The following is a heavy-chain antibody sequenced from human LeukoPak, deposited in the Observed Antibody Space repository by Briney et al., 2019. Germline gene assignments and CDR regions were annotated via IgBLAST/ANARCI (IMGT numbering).Heavy chain of an antibody. CDR2: IYYTGST. CDR3: ARVYQSAEYYFDY. CDR1: GGSIYSYY. Sequence: SETLSLTCTVSGGSIYSYYWSWLRQPPGKGREWIGYIYYTGSTEYHPSLKSRVTISLDTSKNQFSLKLTSVTAADTAVYYCARVYQSAEYYFDYWGQGNLVSVSS. V-gene: IGHV4-59*01. D-gene: IGHD2-2*01. J-gene: IGHJ4*02.